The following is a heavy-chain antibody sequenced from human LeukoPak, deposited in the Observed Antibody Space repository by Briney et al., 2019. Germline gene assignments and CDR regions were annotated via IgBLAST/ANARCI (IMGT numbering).Heavy chain of an antibody. CDR3: ARGGPYYYDSSGYYSTCFDY. V-gene: IGHV3-30-3*01. CDR1: GFTFSSYA. CDR2: ISYDGSNK. D-gene: IGHD3-22*01. Sequence: GGSLRLSCAASGFTFSSYAMHWVRQAPGKGLEWVAVISYDGSNKYYADSVKGRFTISRDNSKNTLYLQMNSLRAEDTAVYYCARGGPYYYDSSGYYSTCFDYWGQGTLVTVSS. J-gene: IGHJ4*02.